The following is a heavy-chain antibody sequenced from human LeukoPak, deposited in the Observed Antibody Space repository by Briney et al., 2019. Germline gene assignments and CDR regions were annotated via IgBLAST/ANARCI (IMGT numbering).Heavy chain of an antibody. J-gene: IGHJ6*03. CDR3: ARTYSRFYYYYMDV. V-gene: IGHV4-39*07. D-gene: IGHD4-11*01. Sequence: PSETLSLTCTVSGGSISGSSYYWGWIRQPPRKGLEWIGNIYYSGSTYYNPSLKSRVTISADTSKNQFSLKLSSVTAADTAVYYCARTYSRFYYYYMDVWGKGTTVTVSS. CDR1: GGSISGSSYY. CDR2: IYYSGST.